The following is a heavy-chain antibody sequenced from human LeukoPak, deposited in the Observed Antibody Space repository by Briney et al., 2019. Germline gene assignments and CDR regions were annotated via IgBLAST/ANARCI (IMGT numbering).Heavy chain of an antibody. CDR1: GFTFSDYN. V-gene: IGHV3-11*01. CDR2: ISRSGSTK. J-gene: IGHJ4*02. D-gene: IGHD1-7*01. CDR3: ASRGGITGTIDY. Sequence: GGSLRLSCAASGFTFSDYNMRWIRQAPGKGLEWVSSISRSGSTKYYADSVKGRLTISRDNAKNSLFLQMNSLRAEDTAVYYCASRGGITGTIDYWGQGTLVTVSS.